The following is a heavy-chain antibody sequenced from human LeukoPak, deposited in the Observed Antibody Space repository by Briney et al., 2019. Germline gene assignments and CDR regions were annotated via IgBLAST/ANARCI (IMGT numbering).Heavy chain of an antibody. J-gene: IGHJ4*02. Sequence: SGGSLRLSCAASGFTFSSYEMNWVRQAPGKGLEWVAVIWYDGSNKYYSDSVRGRFTISRDNSKNTLYLQMNSLRAEDTAVYYCARGYDYGDYGVVEWGQGTLVTVSS. CDR3: ARGYDYGDYGVVE. V-gene: IGHV3-33*08. CDR2: IWYDGSNK. CDR1: GFTFSSYE. D-gene: IGHD4-17*01.